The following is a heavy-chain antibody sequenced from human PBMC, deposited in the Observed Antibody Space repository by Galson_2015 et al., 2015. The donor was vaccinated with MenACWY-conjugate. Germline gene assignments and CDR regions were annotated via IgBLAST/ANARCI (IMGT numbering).Heavy chain of an antibody. CDR1: GYTFTSYG. Sequence: SVKVSCKASGYTFTSYGVSWVRQAPGQGLEWMGWIHAYNGNTNYAQNFQGRVTMTTETSTTTAYMELRSLRSDDTAIYYCVRVPNTSGSQVFDYWGQGTLVTVSS. D-gene: IGHD6-19*01. V-gene: IGHV1-18*01. J-gene: IGHJ4*02. CDR2: IHAYNGNT. CDR3: VRVPNTSGSQVFDY.